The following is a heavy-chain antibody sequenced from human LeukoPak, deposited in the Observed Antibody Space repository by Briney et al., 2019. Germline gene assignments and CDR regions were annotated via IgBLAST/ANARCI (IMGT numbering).Heavy chain of an antibody. CDR2: ISSSGTA. J-gene: IGHJ4*02. V-gene: IGHV4-30-4*08. CDR3: AGVGNGGYGGFDY. D-gene: IGHD5-12*01. Sequence: SETLSLTCTVSGGSIRSSYYSWGWIRQPPGKGLEWIGYISSSGTAYYNPSLRSRITISVDSSKSQFSLNLSSVTASDTAVYYCAGVGNGGYGGFDYWGQRTLVTVSS. CDR1: GGSIRSSYYS.